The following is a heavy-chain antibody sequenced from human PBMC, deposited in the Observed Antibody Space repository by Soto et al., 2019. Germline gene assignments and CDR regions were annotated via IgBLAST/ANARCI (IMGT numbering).Heavy chain of an antibody. CDR1: EYTFTKYA. J-gene: IGHJ6*02. CDR2: INAGNGDT. V-gene: IGHV1-3*01. CDR3: ARNRCSSTSCYGLIFYYYGLDV. Sequence: GAAVKVSCKASEYTFTKYALHWVRQAPGHRLEWMGWINAGNGDTKYSQNFQGRVTITRDTSANISYMELSSLRSEDTAVYFCARNRCSSTSCYGLIFYYYGLDVWGQGTTVTVSS. D-gene: IGHD2-2*01.